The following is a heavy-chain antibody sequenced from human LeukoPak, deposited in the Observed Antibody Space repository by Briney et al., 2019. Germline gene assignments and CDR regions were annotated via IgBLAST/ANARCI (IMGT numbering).Heavy chain of an antibody. J-gene: IGHJ4*02. Sequence: GGSLRLSCAASGFTFSSSAMSWVRQAPGKGLEWVSSITGSAATTSYADSVKGRFTISRDNSKNTLFLQMNSLRVEDAAMYYCAKTNGYFDQWGQGTLVAVSS. D-gene: IGHD2-8*01. CDR3: AKTNGYFDQ. CDR1: GFTFSSSA. CDR2: ITGSAATT. V-gene: IGHV3-23*01.